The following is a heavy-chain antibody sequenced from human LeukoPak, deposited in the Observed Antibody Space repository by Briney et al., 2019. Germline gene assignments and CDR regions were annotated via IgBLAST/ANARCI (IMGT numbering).Heavy chain of an antibody. CDR2: INPNSGGT. CDR3: ARDRDYGDYRPPPYYYYMDV. V-gene: IGHV1-2*02. J-gene: IGHJ6*03. D-gene: IGHD4-17*01. Sequence: RASVKVSCKASGYTFTGYYMHWVRQAPGQGLEWMGWINPNSGGTNYAQKFQGRVTMTRDTSISTAFMELRRLRSDETAVYDCARDRDYGDYRPPPYYYYMDVWGKGTTVTVSS. CDR1: GYTFTGYY.